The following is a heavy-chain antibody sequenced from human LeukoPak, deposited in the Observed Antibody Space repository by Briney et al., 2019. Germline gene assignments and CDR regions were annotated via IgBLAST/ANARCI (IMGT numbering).Heavy chain of an antibody. CDR1: GYTLSELS. Sequence: ASVKVSCKVSGYTLSELSMHWVRQAPGKGLEWMGGFDPEDGETIYARKFQGRVTMTEDTSTDTAYMELSSLRSEDTAVYYCATDSTGSSWYRDWFDPWGQGTLVTVSS. CDR2: FDPEDGET. J-gene: IGHJ5*02. D-gene: IGHD6-13*01. CDR3: ATDSTGSSWYRDWFDP. V-gene: IGHV1-24*01.